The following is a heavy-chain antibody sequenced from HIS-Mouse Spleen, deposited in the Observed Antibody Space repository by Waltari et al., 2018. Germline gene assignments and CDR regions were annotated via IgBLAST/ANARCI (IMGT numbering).Heavy chain of an antibody. CDR2: IYCDDDK. V-gene: IGHV2-5*02. CDR1: GFSLSTSGVG. D-gene: IGHD6-13*01. J-gene: IGHJ1*01. CDR3: ARRGYSSSWYQH. Sequence: QITLKESGPTLVKPTQTLTLTCTFSGFSLSTSGVGVGWIRQPPGKALEWLALIYCDDDKRYSPSLKNRLTITKDTSKNQVVLTMTNMDPADTATYYCARRGYSSSWYQHWGQGTLVTVSS.